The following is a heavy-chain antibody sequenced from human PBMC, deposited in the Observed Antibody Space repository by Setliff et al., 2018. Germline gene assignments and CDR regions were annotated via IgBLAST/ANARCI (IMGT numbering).Heavy chain of an antibody. D-gene: IGHD5-18*01. CDR2: TIPMFGST. Sequence: SVKVSCKASGGTFSSYGISWVRQAPGQGLEWMGGTIPMFGSTKYAQKFQEGVTIIKDESTSTAYMEVSSLRTEDTAVYYCAREGVDTRSSTDYRYYMDVWGKGTTVTVSS. V-gene: IGHV1-69*05. CDR1: GGTFSSYG. CDR3: AREGVDTRSSTDYRYYMDV. J-gene: IGHJ6*03.